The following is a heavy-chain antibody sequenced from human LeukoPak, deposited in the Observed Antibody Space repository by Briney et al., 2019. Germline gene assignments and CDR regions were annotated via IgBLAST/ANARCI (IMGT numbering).Heavy chain of an antibody. CDR2: IYYSGST. CDR1: GGSISSYY. D-gene: IGHD6-13*01. CDR3: ARHWRRGSWSPCFDY. V-gene: IGHV4-59*08. J-gene: IGHJ4*02. Sequence: PSETLSLTCTVSGGSISSYYWSWIRQPPGKGLEWIGYIYYSGSTNYNPSLKSRVTISVDTSKNQFSLKLSSVTAADTAVYYCARHWRRGSWSPCFDYWGQGTLVTVSS.